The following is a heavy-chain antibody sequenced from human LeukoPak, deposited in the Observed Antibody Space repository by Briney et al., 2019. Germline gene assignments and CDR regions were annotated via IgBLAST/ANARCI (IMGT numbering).Heavy chain of an antibody. J-gene: IGHJ4*02. CDR2: IYYSGST. Sequence: SETLSLTCTVSGGSISSGDYYWSWIRQPPGKGLEWIGYIYYSGSTYYNPSLKSRVTISVDTSKNQFSLKLSSVTAADTAVYYCARAGDGYNSPPHFDYWGQGTLVTVSS. V-gene: IGHV4-30-4*01. CDR3: ARAGDGYNSPPHFDY. CDR1: GGSISSGDYY. D-gene: IGHD5-24*01.